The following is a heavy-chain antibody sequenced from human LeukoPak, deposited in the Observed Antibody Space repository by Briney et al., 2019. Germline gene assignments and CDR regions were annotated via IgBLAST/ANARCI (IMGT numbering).Heavy chain of an antibody. V-gene: IGHV3-33*06. CDR3: ANNFDY. CDR2: IWHDGSNK. J-gene: IGHJ4*02. CDR1: GFTYSNYG. Sequence: GGSLRLSCAASGFTYSNYGMHWVRQAPGKGLEWVAVIWHDGSNKYYADSVKGRFTISRDNSKNMLYLQMNSLRAEDTAVYYCANNFDYWGQGTLVTVSS.